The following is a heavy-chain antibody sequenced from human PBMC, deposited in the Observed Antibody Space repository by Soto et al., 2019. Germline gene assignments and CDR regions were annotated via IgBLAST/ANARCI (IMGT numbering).Heavy chain of an antibody. J-gene: IGHJ5*02. V-gene: IGHV3-30-3*01. CDR3: ARDLWTYYDFWSGYYPNSNWSDP. CDR1: EVTISSYA. Sequence: GLPLRVSWGAFEVTISSYAMHRVSKAPGKGLEWVAVISYDGSNKYYADSVKGRFTISRDNSKNTLYLQMNSLRAEDTAVYYCARDLWTYYDFWSGYYPNSNWSDPWGQGTLVTVSS. CDR2: ISYDGSNK. D-gene: IGHD3-3*01.